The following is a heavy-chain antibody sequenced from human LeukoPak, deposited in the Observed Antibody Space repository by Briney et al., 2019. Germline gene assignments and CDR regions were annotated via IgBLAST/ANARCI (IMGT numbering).Heavy chain of an antibody. J-gene: IGHJ4*02. CDR1: GFTFSSYG. V-gene: IGHV3-15*01. D-gene: IGHD5-18*01. CDR3: AREGSLYGYHSFDS. Sequence: GGSLRLSCAASGFTFSSYGMSWVRQAPGKGLEWVGRIKPTKTDGGAPYYATAVEGRITISRDESTDMMYLQMNSLKTDDTAVYYCAREGSLYGYHSFDSWGQGTLVTVSS. CDR2: IKPTKTDGGAP.